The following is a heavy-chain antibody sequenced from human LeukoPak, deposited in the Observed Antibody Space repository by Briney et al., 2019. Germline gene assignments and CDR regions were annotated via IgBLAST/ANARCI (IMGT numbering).Heavy chain of an antibody. Sequence: SGGSLRLSCAASGFTFSGSAMHWVRQASGKGLEWVGRIRSKANSYATAYAASVKGRFTISRDDSKNTAYLQMNSLRAEDTAVYYCARGGSYYASIVYWGQGTLVTVSS. CDR3: ARGGSYYASIVY. J-gene: IGHJ4*02. D-gene: IGHD1-26*01. V-gene: IGHV3-73*01. CDR1: GFTFSGSA. CDR2: IRSKANSYAT.